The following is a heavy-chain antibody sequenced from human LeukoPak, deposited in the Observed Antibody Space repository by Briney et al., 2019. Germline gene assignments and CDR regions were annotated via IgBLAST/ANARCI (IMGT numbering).Heavy chain of an antibody. CDR2: LYSAGST. J-gene: IGHJ6*03. D-gene: IGHD1-1*01. V-gene: IGHV3-53*01. CDR1: GFTVNSNY. Sequence: SGGSLRLSCAASGFTVNSNYMSWVRQAPGKGLEWVSVLYSAGSTYYAASVKGRFTISRDSAKNSLYLQMNSLRAEDTAVYYCAREDNVWNLLYNYYMDVWGKGTTVTVSS. CDR3: AREDNVWNLLYNYYMDV.